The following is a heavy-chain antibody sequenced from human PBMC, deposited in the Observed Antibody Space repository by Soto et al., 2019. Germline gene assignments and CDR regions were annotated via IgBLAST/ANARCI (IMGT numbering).Heavy chain of an antibody. J-gene: IGHJ6*02. D-gene: IGHD2-15*01. Sequence: SETLSLTCSVSGYSVSSIYYYWAWLREPPGKGLEWIVSMFESGLTYYNPSLKIPVTLSVDTSQNQFSVRLNSVTAADTAVYYCAPLSVSLSGPYGIHVWGQGTTVTVSS. CDR1: GYSVSSIYYY. CDR3: APLSVSLSGPYGIHV. V-gene: IGHV4-39*01. CDR2: MFESGLT.